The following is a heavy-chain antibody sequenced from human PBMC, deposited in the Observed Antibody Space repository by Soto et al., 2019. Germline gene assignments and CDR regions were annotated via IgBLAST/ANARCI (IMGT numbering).Heavy chain of an antibody. CDR2: ISGSGGST. V-gene: IGHV3-23*01. CDR3: AKDRRITYYDFWSGYPTGGVPFDY. CDR1: GFTFSSYA. D-gene: IGHD3-3*01. Sequence: EVQLLESGGGLVQPGGSLRLSCAASGFTFSSYAMSWVRQAPGKGLEWVSAISGSGGSTYYADSVKGRFTISRDNSKNTLYLQMNSLRAEDTAVYYCAKDRRITYYDFWSGYPTGGVPFDYWGQGTLVTVSS. J-gene: IGHJ4*02.